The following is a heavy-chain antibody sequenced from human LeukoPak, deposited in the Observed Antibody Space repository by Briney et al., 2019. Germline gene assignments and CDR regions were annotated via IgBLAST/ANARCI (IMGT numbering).Heavy chain of an antibody. J-gene: IGHJ6*03. CDR3: ARDSKLRFLEGVMDV. CDR2: INYSGDT. Sequence: PSETLSLTCTVSGSSINNYYWSWIRQPPGKGLEWIGYINYSGDTNSNPSLESRVTISVDTSRKQFSLRLNSVTAADTAVYYCARDSKLRFLEGVMDVWGKGTTVTVSS. CDR1: GSSINNYY. D-gene: IGHD3-3*01. V-gene: IGHV4-4*08.